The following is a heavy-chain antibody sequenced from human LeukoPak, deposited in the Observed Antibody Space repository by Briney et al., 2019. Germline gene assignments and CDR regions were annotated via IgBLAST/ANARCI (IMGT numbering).Heavy chain of an antibody. CDR1: GGSISSSSYY. CDR3: ARHTTAMVTSEGNWFDP. V-gene: IGHV4-39*01. CDR2: IYYSGST. J-gene: IGHJ5*02. Sequence: PSETLSLTCTVSGGSISSSSYYWGWIRQPPGKGLEWIGSIYYSGSTYYNPSLKSRVTISVDTSKNQFSLKLSSVTAADTVVYYCARHTTAMVTSEGNWFDPWGQGTLVTVSS. D-gene: IGHD5-18*01.